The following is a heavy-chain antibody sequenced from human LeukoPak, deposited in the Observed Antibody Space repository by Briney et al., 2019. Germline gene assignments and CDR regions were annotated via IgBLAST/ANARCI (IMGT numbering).Heavy chain of an antibody. CDR2: FHGGSP. V-gene: IGHV4-39*07. CDR3: ARGRRGSTYGYPDY. Sequence: PSETLSLTCSVSGGSITDNNYYWTWIRQPPGKGLEEIGSFHGGSPYYNPSLKSRVTLSLATSKNQFSLDLNSVTAADTAVYYCARGRRGSTYGYPDYWGQGTLVTVPS. CDR1: GGSITDNNYY. J-gene: IGHJ4*02. D-gene: IGHD5-18*01.